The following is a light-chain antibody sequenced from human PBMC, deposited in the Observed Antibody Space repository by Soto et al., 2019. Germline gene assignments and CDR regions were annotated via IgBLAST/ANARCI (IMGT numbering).Light chain of an antibody. Sequence: EIVLTQSPGTLSLSPGERATLSCRASQSVSSNYLVWYQQRPGQAPRLLIHGASSRATGIPDRFSGSGSGTEFTLTISRLEPEDFAVYYCQQYGSSPPWTFGQGTKVEIK. CDR3: QQYGSSPPWT. V-gene: IGKV3-20*01. J-gene: IGKJ1*01. CDR2: GAS. CDR1: QSVSSNY.